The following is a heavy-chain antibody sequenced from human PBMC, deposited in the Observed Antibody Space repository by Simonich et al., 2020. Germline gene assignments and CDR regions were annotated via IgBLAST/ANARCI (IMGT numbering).Heavy chain of an antibody. V-gene: IGHV3-21*01. D-gene: IGHD1-1*01. Sequence: EVQLVESGGGLVKPGGSLRLSCAASGFTFSSYSMNWVRPAPRKRRERASSISISSSYINYADSVKGRFTISRDNAKNSLYLQMNSLRAEDTAVYYCARANERDYWGQRTLVTVSS. CDR2: ISISSSYI. CDR1: GFTFSSYS. J-gene: IGHJ4*02. CDR3: ARANERDY.